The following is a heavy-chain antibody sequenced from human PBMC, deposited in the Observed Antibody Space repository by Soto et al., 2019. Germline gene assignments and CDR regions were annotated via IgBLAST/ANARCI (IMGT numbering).Heavy chain of an antibody. V-gene: IGHV4-59*08. CDR3: ARHGDYDFWSGYYQYYYYYMDV. CDR1: GGSISSYY. Sequence: SETLSLTCTVSGGSISSYYWSWIRQPPGKGLEWIGYIYYSGSTNYNPSLKSRVTISVDTSKNQFSLKLSSVTAADTAVYYCARHGDYDFWSGYYQYYYYYMDVWGKGNPGHRLL. CDR2: IYYSGST. D-gene: IGHD3-3*01. J-gene: IGHJ6*03.